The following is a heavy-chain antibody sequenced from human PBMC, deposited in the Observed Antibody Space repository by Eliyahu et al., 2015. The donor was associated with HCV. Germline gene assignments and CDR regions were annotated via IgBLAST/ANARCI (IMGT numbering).Heavy chain of an antibody. CDR1: GGSXSSXX. V-gene: IGHV4-4*07. D-gene: IGHD2-15*01. CDR2: IYTSGST. J-gene: IGHJ6*02. CDR3: ARDHCPGFFSSGGSCSSYYYYGMDV. Sequence: QVQLQESGPGXVKPSXTLSLTCTVSGGSXSSXXWXWIRQPAGKGLEWIGRIYTSGSTNYNPSLKSRVTMSVDTSKNQFSLKLSSVTAADTAVYYCARDHCPGFFSSGGSCSSYYYYGMDVWGQGTTVTVSS.